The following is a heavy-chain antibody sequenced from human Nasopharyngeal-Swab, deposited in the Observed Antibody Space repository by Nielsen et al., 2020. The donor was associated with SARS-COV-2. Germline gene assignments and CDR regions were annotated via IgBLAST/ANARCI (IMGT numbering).Heavy chain of an antibody. CDR2: IDPSDSYT. CDR1: GYSFTSYW. V-gene: IGHV5-10-1*01. J-gene: IGHJ3*02. D-gene: IGHD3-3*02. Sequence: KVSCKGSGYSFTSYWITWVRQMPGKGLEWMGRIDPSDSYTNYSPSFQGHVTISADKSISTAYVQWSSLKASDTAMYYCAGRIGHSHSLGDAFDIWGQGTMVTVSS. CDR3: AGRIGHSHSLGDAFDI.